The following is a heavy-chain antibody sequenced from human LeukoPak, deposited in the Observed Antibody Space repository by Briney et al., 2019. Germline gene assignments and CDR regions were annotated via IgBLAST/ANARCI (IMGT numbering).Heavy chain of an antibody. CDR2: INPNSGGT. CDR3: ARDGYSSGWMGAFDI. V-gene: IGHV1-2*02. D-gene: IGHD6-19*01. J-gene: IGHJ3*02. Sequence: ASVKVSCKASGYTFTGYYMHWVRQAPGRGLEWMGWINPNSGGTNFAQKFQDMVTMTRDTSISTAYMELSRLRSDNTAVYYCARDGYSSGWMGAFDIWGQGTMVTVSS. CDR1: GYTFTGYY.